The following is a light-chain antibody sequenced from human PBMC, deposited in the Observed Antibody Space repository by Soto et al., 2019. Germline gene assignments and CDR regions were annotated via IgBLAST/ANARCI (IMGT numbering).Light chain of an antibody. CDR2: EVT. Sequence: QSALTQPPSASGSPGQSVTISCTGTSSDVGGYNYVSWYQQHPGKAPKLLIYEVTKRPSGVPDRVSGSKSANTAYLTVSGLQAQDEAEYYCSSYGGGNNLLFGGGTKLTVL. CDR3: SSYGGGNNLL. CDR1: SSDVGGYNY. V-gene: IGLV2-8*01. J-gene: IGLJ2*01.